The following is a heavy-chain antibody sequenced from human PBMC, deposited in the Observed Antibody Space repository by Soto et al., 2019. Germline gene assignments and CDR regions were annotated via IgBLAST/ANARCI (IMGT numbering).Heavy chain of an antibody. J-gene: IGHJ3*02. CDR3: ARDQAGYRYGYDACDI. CDR1: GGTFSSYA. Sequence: QVQLVQSGAEVKKPGSSVKVSCKASGGTFSSYAISWVRQAPGQGLEWMGGIIPIFGTANYAQKFQGRVTITADEPTSTAYMELSSLRSEDTAVYYCARDQAGYRYGYDACDIWGQGTMVTVSS. CDR2: IIPIFGTA. D-gene: IGHD5-18*01. V-gene: IGHV1-69*01.